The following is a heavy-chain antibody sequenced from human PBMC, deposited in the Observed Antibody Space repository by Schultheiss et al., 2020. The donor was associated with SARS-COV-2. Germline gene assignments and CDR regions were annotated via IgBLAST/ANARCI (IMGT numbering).Heavy chain of an antibody. Sequence: GGSLRLSCAASGFTFSSYAMHWVRQAPGKGLEWVAVISYDGSNKYYADSVKGRFTISRDNAKNSLSLQMNSLRAEDTAVYYCARTTGMDVWGQGTTVTVSS. CDR2: ISYDGSNK. CDR3: ARTTGMDV. CDR1: GFTFSSYA. D-gene: IGHD4-11*01. V-gene: IGHV3-30-3*01. J-gene: IGHJ6*02.